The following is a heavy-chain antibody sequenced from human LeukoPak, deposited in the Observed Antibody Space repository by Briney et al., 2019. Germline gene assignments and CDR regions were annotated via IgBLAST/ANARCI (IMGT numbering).Heavy chain of an antibody. Sequence: SETLSLPCTVSGYSISSGFYWGWIRQPPGKGLEWIGTIHRGGSTSYNPSLKSRVTISVDTSKNQFSLNLSSVTVADTAIYYCARVYIYGRSYFDYWGQGTLVTVSS. J-gene: IGHJ4*02. D-gene: IGHD5-18*01. CDR2: IHRGGST. CDR1: GYSISSGFY. V-gene: IGHV4-38-2*02. CDR3: ARVYIYGRSYFDY.